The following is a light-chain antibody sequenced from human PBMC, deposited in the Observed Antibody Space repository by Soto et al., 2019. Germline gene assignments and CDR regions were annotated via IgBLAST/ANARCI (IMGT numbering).Light chain of an antibody. CDR3: SSYTNINTRACV. CDR1: STDIGDYNY. CDR2: EVT. V-gene: IGLV2-14*01. Sequence: QSALTQPASVSGSPGQSITISCTGTSTDIGDYNYVSWYQHRPGKAPQLIIYEVTDRPSGVSNRFSGSKSGNTASLTISGLQAEDEAEYSCSSYTNINTRACVFGTGTKVTVL. J-gene: IGLJ1*01.